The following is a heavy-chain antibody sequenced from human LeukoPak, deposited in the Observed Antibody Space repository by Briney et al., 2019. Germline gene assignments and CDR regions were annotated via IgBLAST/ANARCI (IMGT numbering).Heavy chain of an antibody. J-gene: IGHJ5*02. CDR3: ARPPGYGSGRP. V-gene: IGHV4-59*08. CDR1: GGSISSYY. CDR2: IYYSGST. Sequence: PSETLSLTCTVSGGSISSYYWSWIRQPPGKGLEWIGYIYYSGSTNYNPSLKSRVTISVDTSKNQFSLKLSSVTAADTAVYYCARPPGYGSGRPWGQGTLVTVSS. D-gene: IGHD3-10*01.